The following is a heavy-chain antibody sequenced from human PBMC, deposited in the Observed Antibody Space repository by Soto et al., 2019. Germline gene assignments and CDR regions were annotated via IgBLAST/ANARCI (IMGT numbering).Heavy chain of an antibody. CDR2: IYYSGST. CDR1: GGSISSSNYY. CDR3: ASPLWERGEYYYYVVDV. Sequence: SETLSLTCTVSGGSISSSNYYWGWIRQPPGKGLEWIGSIYYSGSTYYNPSLKSRVTISIDTSKNQFSLKLSSVTAADTAVYYCASPLWERGEYYYYVVDVWGQGTTVTVSS. V-gene: IGHV4-39*01. J-gene: IGHJ6*02. D-gene: IGHD1-26*01.